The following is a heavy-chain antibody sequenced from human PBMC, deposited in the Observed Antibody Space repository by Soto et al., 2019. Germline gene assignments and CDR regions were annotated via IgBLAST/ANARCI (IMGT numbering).Heavy chain of an antibody. V-gene: IGHV4-39*01. CDR3: ATTEYSGYDLTPSFDY. Sequence: SETLSLTCTVSGGSISSSSYYWGWIRQPPGKGLEWIGSIYYSGSTYYNPSLKSRVTISVDTSKNQFSLKLSSVTAADTAVYYCATTEYSGYDLTPSFDYWGQGTLVTVS. CDR1: GGSISSSSYY. D-gene: IGHD5-12*01. CDR2: IYYSGST. J-gene: IGHJ4*02.